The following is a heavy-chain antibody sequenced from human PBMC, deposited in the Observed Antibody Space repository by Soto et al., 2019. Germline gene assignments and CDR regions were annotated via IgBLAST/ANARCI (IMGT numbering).Heavy chain of an antibody. CDR3: ARGLYYYDSRGYWGY. J-gene: IGHJ4*02. CDR2: IKEDGTEK. V-gene: IGHV3-7*01. CDR1: GFTFSNFW. Sequence: PGGSLRLSCAASGFTFSNFWMNWVRQAPGKGLEWVANIKEDGTEKNYVDSVKGRFTISRDNAKNTLYLQMNSLRAEDTAVYYCARGLYYYDSRGYWGYWGQGTLVTVSS. D-gene: IGHD3-22*01.